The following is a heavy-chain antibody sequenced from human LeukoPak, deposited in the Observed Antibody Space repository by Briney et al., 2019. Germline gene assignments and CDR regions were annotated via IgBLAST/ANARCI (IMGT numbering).Heavy chain of an antibody. V-gene: IGHV1-24*01. CDR1: GYTLTELS. Sequence: ASVKVSCKVSGYTLTELSMHWVREAPGKGLEWMGGFDPEDGETIYAQKFQGRVTMTEDTSTDTAYMELSSMRSEDTAVYYCARGTYYYDSSGYYSSFDYWGQGTLVTVSS. D-gene: IGHD3-22*01. J-gene: IGHJ4*02. CDR3: ARGTYYYDSSGYYSSFDY. CDR2: FDPEDGET.